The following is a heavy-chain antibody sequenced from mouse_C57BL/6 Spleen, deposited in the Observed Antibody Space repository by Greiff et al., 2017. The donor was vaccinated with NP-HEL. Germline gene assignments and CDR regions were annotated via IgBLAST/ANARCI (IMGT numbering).Heavy chain of an antibody. V-gene: IGHV5-4*03. J-gene: IGHJ1*03. CDR1: GFTFSSYA. CDR2: ISDGGSYT. CDR3: ARCYGSSYWYFDV. Sequence: EVKLMESGGGLVKPGGSLKLSCAASGFTFSSYAMSWVRQTPEKRLEWVATISDGGSYTYYPDNVKGRFTISRDNAKNNLYLQMSHLKSEDTAMYYCARCYGSSYWYFDVWGTGTTVTVSS. D-gene: IGHD1-1*01.